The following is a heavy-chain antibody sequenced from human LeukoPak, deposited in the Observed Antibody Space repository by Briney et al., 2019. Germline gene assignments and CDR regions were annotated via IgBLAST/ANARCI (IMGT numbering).Heavy chain of an antibody. D-gene: IGHD2-2*01. CDR3: AKDWYCSSTSCYGDYDY. Sequence: GGALRLSCAASRLTFDDYAMHSVRQAPGKGLEWVSLISGDGGSTYYADSVKGRLTISRDNSKNSLYLQMNSLRTEDTALYYCAKDWYCSSTSCYGDYDYWGQGTLVTVSS. CDR2: ISGDGGST. V-gene: IGHV3-43*02. J-gene: IGHJ4*02. CDR1: RLTFDDYA.